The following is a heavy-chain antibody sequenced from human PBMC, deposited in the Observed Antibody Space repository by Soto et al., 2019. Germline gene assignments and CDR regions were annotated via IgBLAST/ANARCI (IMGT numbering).Heavy chain of an antibody. D-gene: IGHD3-10*01. V-gene: IGHV1-18*04. Sequence: GPEVKKPGASVKVSCKASAYTFTTYGISWVRQAPGQGLEWMGWISGYNGQTNYPQKFRGRVTLTTDTSTSTAYMELRSLRSDDTAMYYCARDNRKELWVEGLNAMDVWGQGTTVTVSS. CDR3: ARDNRKELWVEGLNAMDV. CDR2: ISGYNGQT. J-gene: IGHJ6*02. CDR1: AYTFTTYG.